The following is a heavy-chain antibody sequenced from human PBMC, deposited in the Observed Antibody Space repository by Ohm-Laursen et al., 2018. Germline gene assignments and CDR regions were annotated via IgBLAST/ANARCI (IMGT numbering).Heavy chain of an antibody. CDR1: GFTFSDHG. D-gene: IGHD7-27*01. Sequence: SLRLSCAASGFTFSDHGMNWVRQAPGKGLEWLSYINAYKNDLFYADSVKGRFTISRDNAENLLYLQMDRLRDGDTAVYYCARDRNWAIDYWGQGTLVTVSS. CDR3: ARDRNWAIDY. CDR2: INAYKNDL. V-gene: IGHV3-48*02. J-gene: IGHJ4*02.